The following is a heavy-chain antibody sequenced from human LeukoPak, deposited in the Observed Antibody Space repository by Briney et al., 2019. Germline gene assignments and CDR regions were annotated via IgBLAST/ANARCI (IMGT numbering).Heavy chain of an antibody. J-gene: IGHJ6*03. Sequence: ASVKVSCKASGYTFTGYYMHWVRQAPGQGLEWMGWINPNSCGTNYAQKFQGRVTMTRDTSISTAYMELSRLRSDDTAVYYCAGAAEYWCGYSYYYYYYMDVWGKGTTVTVSS. CDR1: GYTFTGYY. CDR2: INPNSCGT. CDR3: AGAAEYWCGYSYYYYYYMDV. V-gene: IGHV1-2*02. D-gene: IGHD3-3*01.